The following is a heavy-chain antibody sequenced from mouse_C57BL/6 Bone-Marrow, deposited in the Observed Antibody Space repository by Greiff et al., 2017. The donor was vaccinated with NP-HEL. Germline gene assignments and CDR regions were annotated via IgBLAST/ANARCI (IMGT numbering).Heavy chain of an antibody. CDR3: ARVLLRYRYFDV. Sequence: DVKLVESGGGLVQPGFSLQLSCAASGFTFSDYYMYWVRQTPEKRLEWVAYISNGGGSTYYPDTVKGRFTISRDNAKNTLSLQMSRLKSEDTAMYYCARVLLRYRYFDVWGTGTTVTVSS. CDR1: GFTFSDYY. CDR2: ISNGGGST. J-gene: IGHJ1*03. D-gene: IGHD1-1*01. V-gene: IGHV5-12*01.